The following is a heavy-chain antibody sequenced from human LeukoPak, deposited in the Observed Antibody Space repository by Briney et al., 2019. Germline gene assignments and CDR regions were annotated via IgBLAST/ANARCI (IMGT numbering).Heavy chain of an antibody. CDR2: IIPILGIA. CDR3: ARLSGATSGLDY. J-gene: IGHJ4*02. CDR1: GGTFSSYA. Sequence: SVKVSCKASGGTFSSYAISWVRQVPGQGLEWMGRIIPILGIANYAQKFQGRVTITADKSTSTAYMELSSLRSEDTAVYYCARLSGATSGLDYWGQGTLVTVSS. V-gene: IGHV1-69*04. D-gene: IGHD1-26*01.